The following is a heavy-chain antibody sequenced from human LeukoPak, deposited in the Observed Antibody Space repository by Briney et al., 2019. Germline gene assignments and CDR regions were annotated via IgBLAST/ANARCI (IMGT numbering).Heavy chain of an antibody. CDR2: ISSSSSYI. D-gene: IGHD2-2*01. J-gene: IGHJ4*02. CDR1: GFTFSSYS. CDR3: ARDRDIVVVPAAAFDY. Sequence: GGSLRLSCAASGFTFSSYSMNWVRQAPGKGLEWVSSISSSSSYIYYADSVKGRFTISRDNAKNSLYLQMNSLRAEDTAVYYCARDRDIVVVPAAAFDYWGQGTLVTVSS. V-gene: IGHV3-21*01.